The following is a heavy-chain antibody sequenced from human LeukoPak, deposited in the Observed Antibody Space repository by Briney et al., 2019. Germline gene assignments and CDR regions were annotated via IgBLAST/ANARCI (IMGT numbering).Heavy chain of an antibody. J-gene: IGHJ5*02. Sequence: PGRSLRLSCAASGFTFSSYGMHWVRQAPGKGLEWVAVIWYDGSNKYYADSVKGRFTISRDNSKNTLYLQMNSLRAEDTAVYYCAKGSSSVYYKWFDPWGQGTLVTVSS. CDR3: AKGSSSVYYKWFDP. CDR1: GFTFSSYG. CDR2: IWYDGSNK. V-gene: IGHV3-33*06. D-gene: IGHD3-22*01.